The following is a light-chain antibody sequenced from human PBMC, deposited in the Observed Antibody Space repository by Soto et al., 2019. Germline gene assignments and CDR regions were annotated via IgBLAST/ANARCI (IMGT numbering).Light chain of an antibody. J-gene: IGKJ2*01. CDR3: QQRSNWST. Sequence: EIVLTQSPATLSLSPGERATLSCRASQSVSSYLAWYQQNPGQAPRLLIYDASNRATGIPARFSGSGSGTDFTLTISRLEPEVFAVYYCQQRSNWSTFGQGTKLEIK. V-gene: IGKV3-11*01. CDR2: DAS. CDR1: QSVSSY.